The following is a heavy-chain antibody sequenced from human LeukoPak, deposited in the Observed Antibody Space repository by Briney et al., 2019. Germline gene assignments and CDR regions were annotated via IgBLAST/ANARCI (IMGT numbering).Heavy chain of an antibody. CDR2: IYYSGST. CDR1: GGSTSSSSYY. V-gene: IGHV4-39*07. CDR3: ARAYIPYYYMDV. J-gene: IGHJ6*03. Sequence: PSETLSLTCTVSGGSTSSSSYYWGWIRQPPGKGLEWIGSIYYSGSTYYNPSLKSRVTISVDTSKNQFSLKLSSVTAADTAVYYCARAYIPYYYMDVWGKGTTVTISS. D-gene: IGHD5-18*01.